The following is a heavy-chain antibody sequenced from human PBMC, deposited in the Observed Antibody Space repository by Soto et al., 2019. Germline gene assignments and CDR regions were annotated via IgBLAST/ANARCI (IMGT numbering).Heavy chain of an antibody. CDR1: GLTFTNHA. CDR3: ARVSSSAYPHDGFDI. D-gene: IGHD3-22*01. Sequence: QVQLVESGGGVVQPGRSLRLSCAASGLTFTNHAMHWVRQAPGRGLEWVAVISYDGSSEYYADCVKGRVTFSRDNSKNTLFLQLNSLRPDATAVYYCARVSSSAYPHDGFDIWGQGTMVIVSS. CDR2: ISYDGSSE. V-gene: IGHV3-30-3*01. J-gene: IGHJ3*02.